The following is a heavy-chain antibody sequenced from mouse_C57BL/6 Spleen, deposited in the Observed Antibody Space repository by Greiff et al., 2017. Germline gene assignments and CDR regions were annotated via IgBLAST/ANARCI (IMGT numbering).Heavy chain of an antibody. D-gene: IGHD1-1*01. J-gene: IGHJ2*01. CDR1: GYAFSSYW. CDR3: ARLTTMDYFDY. V-gene: IGHV1-80*01. CDR2: IYPGDGDT. Sequence: QVQLQQSGAELVKPGASVKISCKASGYAFSSYWMNWVKQRPGKGLEWIGQIYPGDGDTNYNGKFKGKATLTADKSSSTAYMQLSSLTSEDSAVYFCARLTTMDYFDYWGQGTTLTVSS.